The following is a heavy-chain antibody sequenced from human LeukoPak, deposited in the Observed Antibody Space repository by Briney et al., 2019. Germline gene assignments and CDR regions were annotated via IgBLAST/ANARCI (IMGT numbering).Heavy chain of an antibody. V-gene: IGHV4-61*09. Sequence: PSETLSLTCTVSGGSFRSGSYYWSWIRQPAGKGREWIGHIYTSGSTNYNPSLKSRVTISVDTSKNQFSLKLSSVPAADPAVYYCARLVLRLQRLNIGRDRDYATGYYFDSWGQGTLVTVSS. D-gene: IGHD4-17*01. J-gene: IGHJ4*02. CDR1: GGSFRSGSYY. CDR2: IYTSGST. CDR3: ARLVLRLQRLNIGRDRDYATGYYFDS.